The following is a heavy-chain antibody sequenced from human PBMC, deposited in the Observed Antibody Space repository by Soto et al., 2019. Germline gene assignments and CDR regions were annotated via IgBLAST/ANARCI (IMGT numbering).Heavy chain of an antibody. V-gene: IGHV1-18*01. D-gene: IGHD6-19*01. CDR1: GYPFTSYG. J-gene: IGHJ4*02. CDR2: ISAYDGKT. CDR3: ARDRLIAVSGLLHY. Sequence: QVQLVQSGAEVKKPGASVKVSCKTSGYPFTSYGINWVRQAPGQGPEWMGWISAYDGKTSYTQKFQGRVTMTTDTSTCKAYMELRRLRSDDTAAYYCARDRLIAVSGLLHYWGQGTLVTVSS.